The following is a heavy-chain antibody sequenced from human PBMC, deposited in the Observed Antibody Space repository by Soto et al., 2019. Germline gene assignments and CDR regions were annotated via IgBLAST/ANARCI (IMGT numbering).Heavy chain of an antibody. V-gene: IGHV3-53*01. CDR1: GFTVSSNY. CDR2: LYSGGTT. J-gene: IGHJ3*02. D-gene: IGHD7-27*01. CDR3: ARVWGIENAFDI. Sequence: GGSLRLSCAVSGFTVSSNYMSWVRQAPGKGLEWVSILYSGGTTHYADSVKGRFTVSRDNSKNTLFIQMSSLRAEDTAVYYCARVWGIENAFDIWGQGTMVTVSS.